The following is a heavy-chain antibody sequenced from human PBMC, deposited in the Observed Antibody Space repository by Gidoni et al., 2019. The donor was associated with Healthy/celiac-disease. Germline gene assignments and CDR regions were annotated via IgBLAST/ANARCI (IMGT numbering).Heavy chain of an antibody. V-gene: IGHV5-51*01. D-gene: IGHD2-21*02. Sequence: EVQLVQSGAEVKQPGESLKISCKGSGYSFTSYWLGRVRQMPGKGLEWMGIIYPGDSDTRYSPSFQGQVTISADKSISTAYLQWSSLKASDTAMYYCARPDGGVYCGGDCYSLPIDYWGQGTLVTVSS. CDR3: ARPDGGVYCGGDCYSLPIDY. J-gene: IGHJ4*02. CDR2: IYPGDSDT. CDR1: GYSFTSYW.